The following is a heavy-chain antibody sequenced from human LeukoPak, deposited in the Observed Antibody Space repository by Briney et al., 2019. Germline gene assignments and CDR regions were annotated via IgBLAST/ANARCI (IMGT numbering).Heavy chain of an antibody. V-gene: IGHV4-38-2*02. D-gene: IGHD2-15*01. CDR3: ARDIGGGSSDS. CDR2: IYHNGNT. Sequence: SETLSLTCTVSGYSISSGYYWGWIRQPPGKGLEWIGSIYHNGNTYYNPTLKSRVTISVDTSKNYFSLKLNSVTASGTAVYYCARDIGGGSSDSWGQGTLVIVSS. CDR1: GYSISSGYY. J-gene: IGHJ4*02.